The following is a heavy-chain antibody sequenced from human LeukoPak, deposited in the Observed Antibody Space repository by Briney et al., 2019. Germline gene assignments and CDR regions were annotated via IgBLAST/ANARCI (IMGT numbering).Heavy chain of an antibody. CDR1: GYTFTSYG. D-gene: IGHD6-19*01. J-gene: IGHJ3*02. CDR3: ARKGTSGWVGFEI. CDR2: ITTHNGNT. Sequence: ASVKVSSKASGYTFTSYGISWVRQAPGQGLEWMGWITTHNGNTRYAQKVQGRVTMTTDTSTSIAYMELRSLTSDDTAVYYCARKGTSGWVGFEIWGQGTMVTVSS. V-gene: IGHV1-18*01.